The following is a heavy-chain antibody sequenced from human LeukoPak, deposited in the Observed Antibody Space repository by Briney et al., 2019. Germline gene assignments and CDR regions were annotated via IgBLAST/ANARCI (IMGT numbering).Heavy chain of an antibody. CDR2: IIGSGGST. J-gene: IGHJ4*02. D-gene: IGHD2-8*02. CDR1: GFTFSSYA. V-gene: IGHV3-23*01. Sequence: GALRLSCAVSGFTFSSYAMSWVRQAPGKGLEWVSAIIGSGGSTYYADSVKGRFPISRDNSKNTLYLQMNNLRAEDTAVYYCAKDLVVAGCFDNSGQGTLGTVSS. CDR3: AKDLVVAGCFDN.